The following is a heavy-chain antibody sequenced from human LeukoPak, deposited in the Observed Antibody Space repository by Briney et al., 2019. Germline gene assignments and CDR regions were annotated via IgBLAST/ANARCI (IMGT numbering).Heavy chain of an antibody. Sequence: GGSLRLSCAASGLTFSSYGMHWVRQAPGKGLEWVAVIWYDGSNKYYADSVKGRFTISRDNSKNTLYLQMNSLRAEDTAVYYCARAVLTAPPGGVFAEYSQHWGQGTLVTVPS. J-gene: IGHJ1*01. D-gene: IGHD3-9*01. CDR3: ARAVLTAPPGGVFAEYSQH. CDR1: GLTFSSYG. V-gene: IGHV3-33*01. CDR2: IWYDGSNK.